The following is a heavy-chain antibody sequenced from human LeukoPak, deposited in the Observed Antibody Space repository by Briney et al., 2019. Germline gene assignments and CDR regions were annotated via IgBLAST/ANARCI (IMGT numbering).Heavy chain of an antibody. Sequence: SVKVSFKSTGGAFNTYVIHWVRQAPGQGLEWMGGIIPRIGTTDYAEKFQGRVTITADTSTTTAYMGLSSLRSEDAALYYCARSYYGSEGYYRKMGLWWFDPWGEGTLVTVSS. V-gene: IGHV1-69*06. D-gene: IGHD3-10*01. CDR1: GGAFNTYV. J-gene: IGHJ5*02. CDR2: IIPRIGTT. CDR3: ARSYYGSEGYYRKMGLWWFDP.